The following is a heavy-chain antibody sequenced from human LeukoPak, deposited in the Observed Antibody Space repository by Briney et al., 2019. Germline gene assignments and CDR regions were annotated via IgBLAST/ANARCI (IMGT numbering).Heavy chain of an antibody. CDR3: ARQGYYYDSSGYYSLLGGTCDY. J-gene: IGHJ4*02. D-gene: IGHD3-22*01. V-gene: IGHV4-39*01. Sequence: KPSETLSLTCTVSGGSISSSSYSWGWIRQPPGKGLEWIGSIYYSGSTYYNPSLKSRVTISVDTSKNQFSLKLSSVTAADTAVYYCARQGYYYDSSGYYSLLGGTCDYWGQGTLVTVSS. CDR2: IYYSGST. CDR1: GGSISSSSYS.